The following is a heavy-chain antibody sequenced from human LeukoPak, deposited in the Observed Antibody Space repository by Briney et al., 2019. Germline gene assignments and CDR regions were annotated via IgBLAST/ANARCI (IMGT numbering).Heavy chain of an antibody. CDR1: GYTFTGYY. CDR2: INPNSGGT. J-gene: IGHJ5*02. Sequence: ASVKVSCKASGYTFTGYYIHWVRQAPGQGLEWMGWINPNSGGTNYAQKFQGRVTMTRDTSISTAYMGLSRLRSDDTAVYYCAKGPYDFFGVRRAWFDPWGQGTLVTVSS. D-gene: IGHD3-3*01. CDR3: AKGPYDFFGVRRAWFDP. V-gene: IGHV1-2*02.